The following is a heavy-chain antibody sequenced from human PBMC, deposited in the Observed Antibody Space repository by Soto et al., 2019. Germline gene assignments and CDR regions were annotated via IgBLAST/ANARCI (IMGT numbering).Heavy chain of an antibody. D-gene: IGHD5-12*01. J-gene: IGHJ5*02. CDR1: GYTFTSYG. CDR2: ISAYNGNT. Sequence: ASVKVSCKASGYTFTSYGISWVRQAPGQGLEWMGWISAYNGNTNYAQKLQGRVTMTTDTSTSTAYMELRSLRSDDTAVYYCARDPSGYDSHWFDPWGQGTLVTVSS. CDR3: ARDPSGYDSHWFDP. V-gene: IGHV1-18*01.